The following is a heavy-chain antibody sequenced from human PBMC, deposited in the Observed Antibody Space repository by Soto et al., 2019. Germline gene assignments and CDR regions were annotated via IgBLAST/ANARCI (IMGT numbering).Heavy chain of an antibody. CDR3: ARERITMIADAFDI. CDR1: GGSISSYY. V-gene: IGHV4-59*01. J-gene: IGHJ3*02. CDR2: IYYSGST. Sequence: QVQLQESGPGLVKPSETLSLTCTVSGGSISSYYWSWIRQPPGKGLEWIGYIYYSGSTNYNPSLKSRVTISVATSKNQFALKLSSVTAADTAVYYCARERITMIADAFDIWGQGTMVTVSS. D-gene: IGHD3-22*01.